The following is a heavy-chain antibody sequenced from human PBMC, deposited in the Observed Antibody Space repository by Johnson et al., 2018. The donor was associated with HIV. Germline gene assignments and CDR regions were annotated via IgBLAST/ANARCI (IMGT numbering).Heavy chain of an antibody. Sequence: VQLVESGGGLGQPGGSLRLSCAASGFTFSSYAMTWVRQAPGKGLEWVSSIRGDGGTTSYAASVRGRFTISRDNSKNTLYLQRNSLRAEDTAVDYCAKGWEGVTSGDAFDIWGQETMVTVSS. J-gene: IGHJ3*02. CDR2: IRGDGGTT. V-gene: IGHV3-23*04. CDR3: AKGWEGVTSGDAFDI. D-gene: IGHD2-21*02. CDR1: GFTFSSYA.